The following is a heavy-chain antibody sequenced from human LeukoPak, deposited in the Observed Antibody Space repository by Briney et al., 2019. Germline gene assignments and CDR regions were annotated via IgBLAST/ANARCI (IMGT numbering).Heavy chain of an antibody. CDR2: INHSGST. CDR1: GGSFSGYY. Sequence: SETLSLTCAVYGGSFSGYYWSWIRQPPGKGLEWIGEINHSGSTNYNLSLKSRVTISVDTSKNQFSLKLSSVTAADTAVYYCARIVRITIFGVVTRAWFDPWGQGTLVTVSS. J-gene: IGHJ5*02. CDR3: ARIVRITIFGVVTRAWFDP. D-gene: IGHD3-3*01. V-gene: IGHV4-34*01.